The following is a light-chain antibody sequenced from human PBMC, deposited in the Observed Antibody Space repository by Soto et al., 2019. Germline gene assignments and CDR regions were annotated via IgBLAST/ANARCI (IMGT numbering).Light chain of an antibody. Sequence: DIQMTQSPSSLSASVGDRVTITCQASQDISNYLNWYQQKPGKAPKLLIYDASNLEAGVPSRFSGNGSGTDFTFTISSLHPEDIATYYCQQFDNLPYTFGRGTKLEIK. CDR3: QQFDNLPYT. CDR1: QDISNY. J-gene: IGKJ2*01. CDR2: DAS. V-gene: IGKV1-33*01.